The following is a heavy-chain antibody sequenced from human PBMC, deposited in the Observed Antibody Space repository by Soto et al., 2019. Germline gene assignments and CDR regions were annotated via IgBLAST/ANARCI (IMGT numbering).Heavy chain of an antibody. CDR2: ISYDGSNK. J-gene: IGHJ6*02. V-gene: IGHV3-30*18. Sequence: PGGSLRLSCAASGFTFSSYGMHWVRQAPGKGLEWVAVISYDGSNKYYADSVKGRFTISRDNSKNTLYLQMNSLRAEDTAVYYCAKDIIRSTVYYYGMDVWGQGTTVTVSS. D-gene: IGHD1-20*01. CDR1: GFTFSSYG. CDR3: AKDIIRSTVYYYGMDV.